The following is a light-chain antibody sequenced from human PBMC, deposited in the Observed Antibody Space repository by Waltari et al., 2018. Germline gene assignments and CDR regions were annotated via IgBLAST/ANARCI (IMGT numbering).Light chain of an antibody. J-gene: IGLJ3*02. Sequence: QSALTQPASVSGSPGQSLTLPSTGTSRAACGYHHVPWYQQHPGKAPNLMIYDVTTRPSGVSNRFSGSKSGNTASLTISGLQAEDEADYYCSSYTSSSTLEVFGGGTKLTVL. V-gene: IGLV2-14*01. CDR1: SRAACGYHH. CDR3: SSYTSSSTLEV. CDR2: DVT.